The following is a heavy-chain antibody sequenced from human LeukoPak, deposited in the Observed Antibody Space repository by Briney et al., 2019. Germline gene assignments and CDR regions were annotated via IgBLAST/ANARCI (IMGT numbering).Heavy chain of an antibody. CDR3: AKDPPYYYDSSGYGGGAFDI. V-gene: IGHV3-53*01. CDR1: GFTVSSNY. CDR2: IYSGGST. D-gene: IGHD3-22*01. Sequence: GGSLRLSCAASGFTVSSNYMSWVRQAPGKGLEWVSVIYSGGSTYYADSVKGRFTISRDNSKNTVYLRMNSLRAEDTAVYYCAKDPPYYYDSSGYGGGAFDIWGQGTMVTVSS. J-gene: IGHJ3*02.